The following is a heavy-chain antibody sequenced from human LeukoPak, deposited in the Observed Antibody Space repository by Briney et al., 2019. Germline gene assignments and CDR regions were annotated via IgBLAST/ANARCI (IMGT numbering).Heavy chain of an antibody. CDR1: GGFISSYY. D-gene: IGHD3-22*01. Sequence: PSETLSLTCTVSGGFISSYYWSWIRQPPGKGLEWIGYIYYSGSTNYNPSLKSRVTISVDTSKNQFSLKLSSVTAADTAVYYCARGYYYDSSGYYYVPPYFDYWGQGTLVTVSS. J-gene: IGHJ4*02. CDR2: IYYSGST. CDR3: ARGYYYDSSGYYYVPPYFDY. V-gene: IGHV4-59*01.